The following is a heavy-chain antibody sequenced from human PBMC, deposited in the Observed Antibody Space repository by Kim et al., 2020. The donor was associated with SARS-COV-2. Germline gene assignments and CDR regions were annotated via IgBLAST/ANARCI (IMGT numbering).Heavy chain of an antibody. D-gene: IGHD6-19*01. Sequence: GGSLRLSCAASGFTFSSYGMHWVRQAPGKGLEWVAVISYDGSNKYYADSVKGRFTISRDNSKNTLYLQMNSLRAEDTAVYYCAKDKQWLASGYAFDIWG. V-gene: IGHV3-30*18. CDR1: GFTFSSYG. CDR2: ISYDGSNK. CDR3: AKDKQWLASGYAFDI. J-gene: IGHJ3*02.